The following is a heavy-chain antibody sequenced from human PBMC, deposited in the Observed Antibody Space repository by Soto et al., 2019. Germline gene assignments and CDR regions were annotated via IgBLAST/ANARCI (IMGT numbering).Heavy chain of an antibody. CDR3: ATYYYDSSGYLGSGWFDP. V-gene: IGHV1-18*04. Sequence: ASVKVSCKASGYTFTSYGISWVRQAPGQGLEWMGWISAYNGNTNYAQKLQGRVTMTTDTSTSTAYMELRSLRSDDTAVYYCATYYYDSSGYLGSGWFDPWGQGTLVTVSS. CDR2: ISAYNGNT. CDR1: GYTFTSYG. D-gene: IGHD3-22*01. J-gene: IGHJ5*02.